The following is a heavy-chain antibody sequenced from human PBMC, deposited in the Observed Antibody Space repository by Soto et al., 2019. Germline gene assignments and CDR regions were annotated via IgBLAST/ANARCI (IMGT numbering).Heavy chain of an antibody. V-gene: IGHV3-23*01. CDR3: ARYYDFWSGYYTGSGSYYYYGMDV. CDR2: ISGSGGST. CDR1: VFTFSSYA. D-gene: IGHD3-3*01. J-gene: IGHJ6*02. Sequence: GGSLRLSCAASVFTFSSYAMSWVRQAPGKGLEWVSAISGSGGSTYYADSVKGRFTISRDNSKNTLYLQMNSLRAEDTAVYYCARYYDFWSGYYTGSGSYYYYGMDVWGQGTTVTVSS.